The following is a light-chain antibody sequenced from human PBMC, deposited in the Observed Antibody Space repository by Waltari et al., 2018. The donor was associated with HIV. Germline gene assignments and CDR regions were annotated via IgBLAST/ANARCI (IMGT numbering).Light chain of an antibody. V-gene: IGKV4-1*01. CDR1: QSLFYTSDNKNS. Sequence: DVVMTQSPDSLAVSLGERATLNCKSNQSLFYTSDNKNSLAWYQQKAGQRPRLLIYWSSTRASGVPDRFSGSGSETDFTLTITSLQAEDVAIYFCQQYFSVPYTFGQGTKLEIK. CDR2: WSS. J-gene: IGKJ2*01. CDR3: QQYFSVPYT.